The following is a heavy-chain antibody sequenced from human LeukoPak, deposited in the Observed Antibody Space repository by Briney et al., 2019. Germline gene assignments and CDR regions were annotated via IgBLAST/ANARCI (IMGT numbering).Heavy chain of an antibody. V-gene: IGHV4-34*01. J-gene: IGHJ4*02. D-gene: IGHD2-15*01. CDR3: ARGPENCSGGSCYPRSYYFDY. CDR2: INHSGST. CDR1: GGSFSGYY. Sequence: SETLSLTCAIYGGSFSGYYWSWIRQPPGKGLEWIGEINHSGSTNYNPSLKSRVTISVDTSKNQFSLKLSSVTAGDTAVYYCARGPENCSGGSCYPRSYYFDYWGQGTLVTVSS.